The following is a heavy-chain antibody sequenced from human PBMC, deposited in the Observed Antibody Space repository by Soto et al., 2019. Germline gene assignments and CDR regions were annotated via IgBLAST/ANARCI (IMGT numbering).Heavy chain of an antibody. D-gene: IGHD3-22*01. Sequence: GGSLRLSCAASGFTFSSYAMHWVRQAPGKGLEWVAVISYDGSNKYYADSVKGRFTISRDNSKNTLYLQMNSLRAEDTAVYYCARDASDMRVVVITEYYFDYWGQGTLVTVAS. J-gene: IGHJ4*02. CDR1: GFTFSSYA. V-gene: IGHV3-30-3*01. CDR3: ARDASDMRVVVITEYYFDY. CDR2: ISYDGSNK.